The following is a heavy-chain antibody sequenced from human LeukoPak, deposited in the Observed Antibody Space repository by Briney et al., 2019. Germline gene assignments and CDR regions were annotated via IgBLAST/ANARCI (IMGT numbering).Heavy chain of an antibody. CDR1: GYIFTGYY. CDR2: INPNSGDT. CDR3: ARADYGYGD. J-gene: IGHJ4*02. D-gene: IGHD5-18*01. V-gene: IGHV1-2*02. Sequence: GASVKVSCKASGYIFTGYYMHWVRQAPGQGLEWMGWINPNSGDTNYAQKFQGRVTMTRDTSISTAYMELSRLRSDDTAVYYCARADYGYGDWGQGTLVTVSS.